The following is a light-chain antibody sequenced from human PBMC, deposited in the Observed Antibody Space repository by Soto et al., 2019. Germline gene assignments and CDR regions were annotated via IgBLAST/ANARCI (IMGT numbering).Light chain of an antibody. CDR1: QSVSSSY. CDR2: GAS. Sequence: VLTQSPATLSLSPGERATLSCRASQSVSSSYLAWYQQKPGQAPRLLIYGASSRATGIPDRFSGSGSGTDFTLTISRLEPEDFAVYYCQQYGGSSGNTFGQGTRLEIK. V-gene: IGKV3-20*01. J-gene: IGKJ5*01. CDR3: QQYGGSSGNT.